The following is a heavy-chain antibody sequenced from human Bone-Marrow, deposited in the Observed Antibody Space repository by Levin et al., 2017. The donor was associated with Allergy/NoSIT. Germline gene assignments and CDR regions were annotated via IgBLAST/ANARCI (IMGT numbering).Heavy chain of an antibody. CDR1: GFTFSSYS. Sequence: GGSLRLSCAASGFTFSSYSMNWVRQAPGKGLEWVSSISSSSSYIYYADSVKGRFTISRDNAKNSLYLQMNSLRAEDTAVYYCARPLGYCSSTSCYGWGFDYWGQGTLVTVSS. J-gene: IGHJ4*02. CDR2: ISSSSSYI. V-gene: IGHV3-21*01. D-gene: IGHD2-2*01. CDR3: ARPLGYCSSTSCYGWGFDY.